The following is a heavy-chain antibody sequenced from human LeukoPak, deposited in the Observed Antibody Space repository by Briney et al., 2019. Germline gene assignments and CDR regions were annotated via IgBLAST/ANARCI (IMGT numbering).Heavy chain of an antibody. CDR1: GDSIISATHC. J-gene: IGHJ4*02. CDR3: AREEGAAGSRQVDH. Sequence: SETLSLTCTISGDSIISATHCWSWIRQHPGKGLEWIGNIYYSGNTHYNPSLKSRVTISVDTSKNQFSLKVSSVTAEDTAVYYCAREEGAAGSRQVDHWSQGTLVTVSS. V-gene: IGHV4-31*03. CDR2: IYYSGNT. D-gene: IGHD6-13*01.